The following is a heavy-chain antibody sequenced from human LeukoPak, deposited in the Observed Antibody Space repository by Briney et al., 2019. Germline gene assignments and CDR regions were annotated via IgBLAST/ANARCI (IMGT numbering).Heavy chain of an antibody. V-gene: IGHV4-4*07. J-gene: IGHJ6*03. CDR1: GGSIISYY. CDR2: IYPSGST. Sequence: PSETLSLTCTVSGGSIISYYWSWVRQSAGKGLEWIGCIYPSGSTEYNTSLKSRVTMSVDMPKKQFSLKLTSVTAADTAVYYCARLKFYDSTGYTPGYYMDVWGKGTTVTVSS. D-gene: IGHD3-22*01. CDR3: ARLKFYDSTGYTPGYYMDV.